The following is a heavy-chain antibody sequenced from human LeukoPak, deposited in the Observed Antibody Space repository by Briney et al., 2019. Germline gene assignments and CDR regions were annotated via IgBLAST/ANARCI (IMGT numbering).Heavy chain of an antibody. Sequence: SETLSLTCTVSGGSISSYYWSWIRQPPGKGLEWIGYIYYSGSTKYNPSLKSRVTIPVDTSKNQFSLKLRSVTAADTAVYYCARGRTFDNWGQGTLVTVSS. CDR3: ARGRTFDN. CDR1: GGSISSYY. V-gene: IGHV4-59*01. CDR2: IYYSGST. J-gene: IGHJ4*02.